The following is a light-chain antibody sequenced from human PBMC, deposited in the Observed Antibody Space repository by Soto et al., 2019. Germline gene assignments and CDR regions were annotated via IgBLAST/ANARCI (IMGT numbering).Light chain of an antibody. Sequence: EILLTQSPGTLSLSPGERATLSCRANQNITTSNHLAWYQQKPGQAPRLLISGASTRATGIPDRFSGSGSGTDFTLTINRLDPEDFAVYFCQHYGASPYSFGQGTKVDIK. CDR2: GAS. CDR1: QNITTSNH. J-gene: IGKJ2*03. CDR3: QHYGASPYS. V-gene: IGKV3-20*01.